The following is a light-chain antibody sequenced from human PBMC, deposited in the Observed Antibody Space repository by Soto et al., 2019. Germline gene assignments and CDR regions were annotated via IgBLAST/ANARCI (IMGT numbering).Light chain of an antibody. V-gene: IGKV3-20*01. CDR2: AAS. CDR1: QSVSSSY. CDR3: QLYGSSPPRYT. J-gene: IGKJ2*01. Sequence: ESVFTQSPGTLSLSPGERAALSCRASQSVSSSYLAWYQQKSGQAPRLLIYAASTRATGIPDRFSGSGSGTAFTLTISRLEPEDFAVYFCQLYGSSPPRYTFGQGTKLEIK.